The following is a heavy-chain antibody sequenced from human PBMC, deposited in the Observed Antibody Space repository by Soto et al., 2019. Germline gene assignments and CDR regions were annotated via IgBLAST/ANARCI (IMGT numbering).Heavy chain of an antibody. D-gene: IGHD3-22*01. Sequence: QVQLVESGGGVVQPGRSLRLSCAASGFTFSSYGMHWVRQAPGKGLEWVAVIWYDGSNKYYADSVKGRFTISRDNSKNTMYLEMNSLRAEDTAVYYCARSTYYYDSSGHDYWGQGTLVTVSS. J-gene: IGHJ4*02. CDR2: IWYDGSNK. CDR1: GFTFSSYG. V-gene: IGHV3-33*01. CDR3: ARSTYYYDSSGHDY.